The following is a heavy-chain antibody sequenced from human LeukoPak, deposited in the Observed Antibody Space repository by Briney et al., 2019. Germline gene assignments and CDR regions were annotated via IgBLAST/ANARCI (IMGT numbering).Heavy chain of an antibody. CDR1: GFTFSTYW. CDR3: AKESIAVAGTFDY. CDR2: ISGSGGST. V-gene: IGHV3-23*01. Sequence: GGSLRLSCAASGFTFSTYWMNWVRQAPGKGLEWVSAISGSGGSTYYADSVKGRFTISRDNSKNTLYLQMNSLRAEDTAVYYCAKESIAVAGTFDYWGQGTLVTVSS. D-gene: IGHD6-19*01. J-gene: IGHJ4*02.